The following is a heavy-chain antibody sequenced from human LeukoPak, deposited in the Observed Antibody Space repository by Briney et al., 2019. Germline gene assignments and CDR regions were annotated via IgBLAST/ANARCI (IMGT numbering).Heavy chain of an antibody. V-gene: IGHV3-30*18. CDR1: GFTFSSYG. D-gene: IGHD1-14*01. CDR3: AKDDGNLGNFDY. CDR2: ISYDGSNK. Sequence: PGRSLRLSCAASGFTFSSYGMHWVRQAPGKGLEWVAVISYDGSNKYYADSVKGRFTISRDNSKNTLYLQMNSLRPEDTAVYYCAKDDGNLGNFDYWGQGTLVTVSS. J-gene: IGHJ4*02.